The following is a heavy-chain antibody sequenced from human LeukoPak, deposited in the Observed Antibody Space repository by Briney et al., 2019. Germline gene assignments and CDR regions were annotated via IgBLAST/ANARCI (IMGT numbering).Heavy chain of an antibody. J-gene: IGHJ5*02. D-gene: IGHD2-2*01. Sequence: SETLSLTCTVSGGSISSYYWSWIRQPPGKGLEWIGYIHYSGSTNYNPSLKSRVTISVDTSKNQFSLKLSSVTAADTAVYYCARDYCTSTTCPNWFDPWGQGTLVTVSS. CDR3: ARDYCTSTTCPNWFDP. CDR1: GGSISSYY. V-gene: IGHV4-59*12. CDR2: IHYSGST.